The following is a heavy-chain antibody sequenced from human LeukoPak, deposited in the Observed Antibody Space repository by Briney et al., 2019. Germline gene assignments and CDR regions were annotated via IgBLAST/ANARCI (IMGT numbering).Heavy chain of an antibody. CDR2: ISYDGSNK. Sequence: GGALRLSCAASGFTFSSYAMHWVRQAPGKGLEGVAVISYDGSNKYYADSVKGRFTISRDNSKNTLYLQTNSLRAEDTAVYYCASIEGGSYHTPFDYWGQGTLVTVSS. CDR3: ASIEGGSYHTPFDY. J-gene: IGHJ4*02. CDR1: GFTFSSYA. D-gene: IGHD1-26*01. V-gene: IGHV3-30-3*01.